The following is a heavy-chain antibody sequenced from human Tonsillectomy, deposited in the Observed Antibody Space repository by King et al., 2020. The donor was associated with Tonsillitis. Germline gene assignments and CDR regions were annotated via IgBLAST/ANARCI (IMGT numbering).Heavy chain of an antibody. CDR3: AKSIYYDSSGYYYPIDY. D-gene: IGHD3-22*01. V-gene: IGHV3-9*01. J-gene: IGHJ4*02. CDR1: GFTFDDYA. Sequence: VQLVESGGGLVQPGRSLRLSCAASGFTFDDYAMHWVRQVPGKGLEWVSGISWKSGSIDYADSVKGRFTISRDNAKNSLYLQMNRLRSEDTALYYCAKSIYYDSSGYYYPIDYWGQGTLVTVSS. CDR2: ISWKSGSI.